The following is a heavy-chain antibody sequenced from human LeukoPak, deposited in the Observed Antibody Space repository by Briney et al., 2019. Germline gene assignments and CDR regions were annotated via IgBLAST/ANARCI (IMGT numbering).Heavy chain of an antibody. CDR3: ARDYMFGGFGELSNFDY. CDR1: GFTFSSYG. CDR2: IWYDGSNK. Sequence: GRSLRLSCAASGFTFSSYGMHWVRQAPGKGLEWVAVIWYDGSNKYYADSVKGRFTISRDNSKNTLYLQMNSLRAEDMAVYYCARDYMFGGFGELSNFDYWGQGTLVTVSS. J-gene: IGHJ4*02. D-gene: IGHD3-10*01. V-gene: IGHV3-33*01.